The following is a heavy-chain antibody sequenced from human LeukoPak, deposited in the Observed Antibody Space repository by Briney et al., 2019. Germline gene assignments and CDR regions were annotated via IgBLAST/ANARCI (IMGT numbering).Heavy chain of an antibody. CDR1: GGSISSSSYY. V-gene: IGHV4-39*01. CDR3: ARVPSLAPIEY. Sequence: SGTLSLTCTVSGGSISSSSYYWGWIRQPPGKGLEWIGSIYYSGSTYYNPSLKSRVTISVDTSKNQFSLKLSSVTAADTAVYYCARVPSLAPIEYWGQGTLVTVPS. J-gene: IGHJ4*02. CDR2: IYYSGST.